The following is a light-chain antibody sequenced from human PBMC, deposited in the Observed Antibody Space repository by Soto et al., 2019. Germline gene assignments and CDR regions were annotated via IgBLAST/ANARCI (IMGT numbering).Light chain of an antibody. CDR1: SNDFGSFDL. J-gene: IGLJ2*01. V-gene: IGLV2-23*02. Sequence: QSALTQPASVSGSPGQSITISCTGTSNDFGSFDLVSWYQHHPGKAPQLIIFDVTKRPSGVSIRFSASKSGNTASLTISGLQSEDEADYYCCSWSASNNWIFGGGTKLTVL. CDR3: CSWSASNNWI. CDR2: DVT.